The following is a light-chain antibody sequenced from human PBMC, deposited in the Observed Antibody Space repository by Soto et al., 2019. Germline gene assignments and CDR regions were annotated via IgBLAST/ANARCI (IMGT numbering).Light chain of an antibody. CDR1: SSNVGGNP. J-gene: IGLJ1*01. V-gene: IGLV1-44*01. CDR3: ASFVDSLTGPV. Sequence: QSVLTQPPSASGTPGQRVTISCSGSSSNVGGNPVNWYQHVPTTAPKLLIYTNTQRPSGVPDRFSGSKSGTSASLAISGLQSEDEADYYCASFVDSLTGPVFGTGPKVTVL. CDR2: TNT.